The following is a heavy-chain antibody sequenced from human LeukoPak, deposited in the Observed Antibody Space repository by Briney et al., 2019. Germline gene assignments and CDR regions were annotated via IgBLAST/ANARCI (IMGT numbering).Heavy chain of an antibody. V-gene: IGHV4-39*07. Sequence: SETLSLTCTVSGGSISSSSYYWGWIRQPPGKGLERIGSIYYSGSTYYNPSLKSRVTISVDTSKNQFSLKLSSVTAADTAVYYCARDPIQLWILFDYWGQGTLVTVSS. CDR3: ARDPIQLWILFDY. CDR2: IYYSGST. D-gene: IGHD5-18*01. CDR1: GGSISSSSYY. J-gene: IGHJ4*02.